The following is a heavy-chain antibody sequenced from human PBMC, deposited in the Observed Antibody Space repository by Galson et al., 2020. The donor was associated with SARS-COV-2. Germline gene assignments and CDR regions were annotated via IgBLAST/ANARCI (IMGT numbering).Heavy chain of an antibody. Sequence: ASVKVSCKASVYTFTNYYMHWVRQAPGQGLEGMGLLNPKSGGTSSAQKFQGRVTMTRDTSISTAYMELSRLRSDDTAVYFCARDRYESGGHDLDYWGQGNLVTVSS. J-gene: IGHJ4*02. D-gene: IGHD3-22*01. CDR1: VYTFTNYY. CDR2: LNPKSGGT. V-gene: IGHV1-2*02. CDR3: ARDRYESGGHDLDY.